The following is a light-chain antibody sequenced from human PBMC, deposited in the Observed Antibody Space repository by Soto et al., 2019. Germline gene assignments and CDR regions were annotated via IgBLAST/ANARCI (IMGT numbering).Light chain of an antibody. CDR1: QTINSY. J-gene: IGKJ1*01. Sequence: DIQMTQSPSSLSASVGDRVTITCRASQTINSYLNWYQQKPGKAPKVLIYAASSLQSGAPSRFSGSGSGTDFSLTISNLQPEDFATYYCQQSDSTPWTFGQGTKVEIK. V-gene: IGKV1-39*01. CDR3: QQSDSTPWT. CDR2: AAS.